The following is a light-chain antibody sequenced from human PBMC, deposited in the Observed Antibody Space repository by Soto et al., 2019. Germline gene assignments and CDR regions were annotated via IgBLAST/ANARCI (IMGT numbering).Light chain of an antibody. V-gene: IGKV3-11*01. J-gene: IGKJ4*01. CDR3: HQRSNWPLT. CDR1: QTVSRN. CDR2: DIS. Sequence: EVGMTQSPATLSVSPGERATLSCRASQTVSRNLAWCQQRPGQAPRLLIYDISNRDAGVPARFSGSGSGTDFTLALSSLESEDFAVYYCHQRSNWPLTFGGGTKVDIK.